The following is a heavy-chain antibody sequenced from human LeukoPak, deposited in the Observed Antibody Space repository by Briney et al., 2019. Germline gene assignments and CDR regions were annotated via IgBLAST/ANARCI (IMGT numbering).Heavy chain of an antibody. J-gene: IGHJ4*02. CDR2: IIPILGIA. Sequence: SVKVSCKASGGTFSRYAISWVRQAPGQGLEWMGRIIPILGIANYAQKFQGRVTITADKSTSTAYMELSSLRSEDTAVYYCARDPSYYYDSSGSNPDYWGQGTLVTVSS. CDR1: GGTFSRYA. V-gene: IGHV1-69*04. CDR3: ARDPSYYYDSSGSNPDY. D-gene: IGHD3-22*01.